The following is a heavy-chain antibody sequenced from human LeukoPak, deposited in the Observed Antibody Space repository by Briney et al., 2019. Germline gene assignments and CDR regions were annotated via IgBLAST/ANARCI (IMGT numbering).Heavy chain of an antibody. CDR1: GYTFTSYY. J-gene: IGHJ4*02. CDR2: INPSGGST. Sequence: ASVKVSCKASGYTFTSYYMHWVRQAPGQGREWMGIINPSGGSTSYAQKFQGRVTMTRDTSTSTVYMELSSLRSEDTAVYYCARGANYCTNGVCSLFYWGQGTLVTVSS. V-gene: IGHV1-46*01. D-gene: IGHD2-8*01. CDR3: ARGANYCTNGVCSLFY.